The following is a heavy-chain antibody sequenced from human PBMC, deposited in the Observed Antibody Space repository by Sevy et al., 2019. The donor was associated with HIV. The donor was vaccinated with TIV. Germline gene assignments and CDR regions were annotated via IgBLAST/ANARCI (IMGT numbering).Heavy chain of an antibody. J-gene: IGHJ6*02. V-gene: IGHV1-2*02. CDR2: INPNSGGT. CDR3: ARDPGYYDSSGYYSLGMDV. CDR1: GYTFTGYY. D-gene: IGHD3-22*01. Sequence: ASVKVSCKASGYTFTGYYMHWVRQAPGQGLAWMGWINPNSGGTNYAQKFQGGVTMTRDTSISTAYMELSRLRSDDTAVYYCARDPGYYDSSGYYSLGMDVWGQGTTVTVSS.